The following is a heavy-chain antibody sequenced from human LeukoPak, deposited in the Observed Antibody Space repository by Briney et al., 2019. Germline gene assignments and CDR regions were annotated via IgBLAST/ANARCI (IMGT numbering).Heavy chain of an antibody. CDR3: ARIHTVTTGALGY. CDR1: GYTFTGYY. CDR2: INPNSGGT. D-gene: IGHD4-17*01. V-gene: IGHV1-2*02. J-gene: IGHJ4*02. Sequence: ASVKVSCKAPGYTFTGYYMHWVRQAPGQGLEWMGWINPNSGGTNYAQKFQGRVTMTRDTSISTAYMELSRLRPDDTAVYYCARIHTVTTGALGYWGQGTLVTVSS.